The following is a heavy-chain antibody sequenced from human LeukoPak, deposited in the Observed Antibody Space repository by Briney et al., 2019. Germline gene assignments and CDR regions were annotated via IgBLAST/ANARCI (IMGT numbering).Heavy chain of an antibody. CDR3: AGLAYCSSTSCYGFDP. Sequence: ASVKVSCKASGYTFTSYDINWVRQATGQGLEWMGWMNPNSGNTGYAQKFQGRVTITRSTSISTAYMELSSLRSEDTAVYYCAGLAYCSSTSCYGFDPWGRGTLVTVSS. J-gene: IGHJ5*02. V-gene: IGHV1-8*03. D-gene: IGHD2-2*01. CDR2: MNPNSGNT. CDR1: GYTFTSYD.